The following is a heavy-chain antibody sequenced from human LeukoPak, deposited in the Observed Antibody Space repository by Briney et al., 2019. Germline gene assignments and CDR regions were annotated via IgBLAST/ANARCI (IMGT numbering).Heavy chain of an antibody. J-gene: IGHJ5*02. CDR3: ARVVAAARGWFDP. CDR1: GFTFRDLY. D-gene: IGHD6-13*01. Sequence: GSLRLSCAASGFTFRDLYMGWVRQAPGKGLEWIGEIYHSGSTNYNPSLKSRVTISVDKSKNQFSLKLSSVTAADTAVYYRARVVAAARGWFDPWGQGTLVTVSS. V-gene: IGHV4-4*02. CDR2: IYHSGST.